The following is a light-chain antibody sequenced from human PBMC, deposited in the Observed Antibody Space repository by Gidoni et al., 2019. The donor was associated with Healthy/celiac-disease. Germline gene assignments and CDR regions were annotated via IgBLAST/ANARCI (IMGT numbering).Light chain of an antibody. CDR3: SSYTSSSTLVV. J-gene: IGLJ2*01. CDR1: SSDVGDYNY. CDR2: EVS. Sequence: QSALTQPASVSGSPGQSITISCTGTSSDVGDYNYVSWYQHHPGKAPKLMIYEVSNRPSGVSNRVSGSKSGNTASLTISGLQAEDEADYYCSSYTSSSTLVVFGGGTKLTVL. V-gene: IGLV2-14*01.